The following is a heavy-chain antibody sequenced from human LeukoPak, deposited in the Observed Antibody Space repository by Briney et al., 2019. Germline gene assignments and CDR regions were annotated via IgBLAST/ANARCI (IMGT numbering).Heavy chain of an antibody. CDR2: IYSGGNT. CDR3: ARDRMGSADFWSGYYTGTFDY. Sequence: GGSLRLSCEASGFIVSSNYMSWVRQAPGKGLEWVSVIYSGGNTYYADSVKGRFTISRDNSKNTLYLQMNSLRAEDTAVYYCARDRMGSADFWSGYYTGTFDYWGQGTLVTVSS. V-gene: IGHV3-53*01. D-gene: IGHD3-3*01. CDR1: GFIVSSNY. J-gene: IGHJ4*02.